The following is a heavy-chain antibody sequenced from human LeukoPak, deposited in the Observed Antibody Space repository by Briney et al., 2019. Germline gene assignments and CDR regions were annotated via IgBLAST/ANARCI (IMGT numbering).Heavy chain of an antibody. CDR2: ISYDGSNK. D-gene: IGHD3-3*01. V-gene: IGHV3-30*18. J-gene: IGHJ6*02. CDR3: AKDIVFGVVTAHGMDV. CDR1: GFTFSSYG. Sequence: GSLRLSCAASGFTFSSYGMHWVRQAPGKGLEWVAVISYDGSNKYYADSVKGRFTISRDNSKNTLYLQMNSLRAEDTAVYYCAKDIVFGVVTAHGMDVWGQGTTVTVSS.